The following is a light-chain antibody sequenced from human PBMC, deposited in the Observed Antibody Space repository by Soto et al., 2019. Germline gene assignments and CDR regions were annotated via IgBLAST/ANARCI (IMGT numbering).Light chain of an antibody. CDR2: AAS. J-gene: IGKJ1*01. CDR3: QKSYSSSWK. V-gene: IGKV1-39*01. Sequence: DIQMTPSQSSLSASVLYIVNITFRASQSISNYLNWYQQKPGKAPKFLIYAASSLQSGVPSRFSGSGSGTDFTLTISSLQREDFATYFCQKSYSSSWKFGQGTKVDIK. CDR1: QSISNY.